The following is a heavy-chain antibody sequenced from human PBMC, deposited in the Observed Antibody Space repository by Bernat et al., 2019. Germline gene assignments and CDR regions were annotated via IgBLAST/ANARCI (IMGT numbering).Heavy chain of an antibody. CDR1: GYSFTNYW. V-gene: IGHV5-51*01. CDR2: VHPSNSAT. D-gene: IGHD7-27*01. Sequence: EVQLVQSGAEVKKPGESLKISCQVSGYSFTNYWIGWVRQMPGEGLEWMAIVHPSNSATRYNTSFQGQVTISADKSISPAYLQWSSLKASDTAIYYCAGPDIWGFDSWDQGTLATVSS. CDR3: AGPDIWGFDS. J-gene: IGHJ4*02.